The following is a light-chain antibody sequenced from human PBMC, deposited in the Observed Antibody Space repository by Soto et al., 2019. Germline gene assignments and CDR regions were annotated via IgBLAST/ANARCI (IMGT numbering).Light chain of an antibody. V-gene: IGLV2-11*01. CDR1: SSDVGGYKF. Sequence: QSALTQPRSVSGSPGQSVTISCTGTSSDVGGYKFVCWYQQHPGKAPKFMIYEVSKRPSGVPDRFSGSKSGNTAFLTISGLQAEDEADYYCCSYAGFYTSVFGTGTKVTVL. CDR2: EVS. CDR3: CSYAGFYTSV. J-gene: IGLJ1*01.